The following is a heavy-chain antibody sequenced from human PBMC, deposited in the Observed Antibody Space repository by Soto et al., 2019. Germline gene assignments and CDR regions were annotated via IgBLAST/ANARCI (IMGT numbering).Heavy chain of an antibody. CDR2: ISTMNTYI. CDR3: ASGGSTMTRGVNPADFDF. J-gene: IGHJ4*02. V-gene: IGHV3-21*01. D-gene: IGHD3-10*01. CDR1: GFLFSEKS. Sequence: EVRLVESGGGLVEPGGSLRLSCVGSGFLFSEKSMNWVRQAPGKGLEWVSSISTMNTYIYYADSVRGRFTISRDNAHNSLFLQMNSLRDEDTAVYYCASGGSTMTRGVNPADFDFWGQGVLVTVSS.